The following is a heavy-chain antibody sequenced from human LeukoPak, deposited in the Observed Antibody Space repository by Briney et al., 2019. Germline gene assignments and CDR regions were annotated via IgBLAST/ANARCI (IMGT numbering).Heavy chain of an antibody. Sequence: QPGGSLRLSCAASGFTFNNYVMSWVRQSPGKGLEWVSAISGSGGGAYYANSVKGRFTISRDNSKNTLHLQMNSLRAEDTAVYYCAKDSIDVIAVYYFDYWGQGTLVTVSS. CDR2: ISGSGGGA. J-gene: IGHJ4*02. V-gene: IGHV3-23*01. CDR3: AKDSIDVIAVYYFDY. D-gene: IGHD2-21*01. CDR1: GFTFNNYV.